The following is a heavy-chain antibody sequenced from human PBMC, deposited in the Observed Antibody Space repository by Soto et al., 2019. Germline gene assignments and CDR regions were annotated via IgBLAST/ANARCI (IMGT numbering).Heavy chain of an antibody. CDR2: ISLYSDGT. V-gene: IGHV1-18*01. J-gene: IGHJ5*02. CDR3: ARVVPGAEAWFGP. CDR1: GYTFSNYG. Sequence: QVQLVQSVGEVKRHGASVKVSCKTSGYTFSNYGITWVRQAPGPPLEWLGWISLYSDGTNYAQKFQGRVSMTTDTSTTTAYMELRSLRSDDPAVYYCARVVPGAEAWFGPWGQGTLVTVS. D-gene: IGHD2-2*01.